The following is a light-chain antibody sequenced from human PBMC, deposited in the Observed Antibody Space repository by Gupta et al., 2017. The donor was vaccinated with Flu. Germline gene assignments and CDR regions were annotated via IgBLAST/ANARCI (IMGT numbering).Light chain of an antibody. CDR1: SSDVGGYNY. CDR3: SSYTSSSTLDV. Sequence: QSALTHPASVSGSPGPSITIPCTGTSSDVGGYNYVSWYQQHPGKAPKLMIYEVSNRPSGVSNRFSGSKSGNTASLTISGLQAEDEADYYCSSYTSSSTLDVFGTGTKVTVL. CDR2: EVS. V-gene: IGLV2-14*01. J-gene: IGLJ1*01.